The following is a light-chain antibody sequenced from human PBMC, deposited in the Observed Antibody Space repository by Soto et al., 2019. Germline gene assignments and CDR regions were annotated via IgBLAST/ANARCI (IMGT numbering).Light chain of an antibody. CDR3: QTWGTGIWV. CDR1: SGHSSYA. V-gene: IGLV4-69*01. CDR2: LNSDGSH. J-gene: IGLJ3*02. Sequence: QPVLTQSSSASASLGASVKLTCTLSSGHSSYAIAWHQQQPEKGPRYLMKLNSDGSHSKGDGIPDRFSGSSSGAERYLTISRLQSEDEADYYCQTWGTGIWVFGGGTKLTVL.